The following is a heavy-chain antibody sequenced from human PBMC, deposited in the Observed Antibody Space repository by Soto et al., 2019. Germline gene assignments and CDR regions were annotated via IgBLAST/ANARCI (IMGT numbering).Heavy chain of an antibody. Sequence: GGSLRLSCAASGFTFSSYSMNWVRQAPGKGLEWVSSISSSSSYIYYADSVKGRFTISRDNAKNSLYLQMNSLRAEDTAVYYCARDRLRLGELSYYFDYWGQGTLVTVSS. D-gene: IGHD3-16*02. CDR3: ARDRLRLGELSYYFDY. V-gene: IGHV3-21*01. CDR1: GFTFSSYS. CDR2: ISSSSSYI. J-gene: IGHJ4*02.